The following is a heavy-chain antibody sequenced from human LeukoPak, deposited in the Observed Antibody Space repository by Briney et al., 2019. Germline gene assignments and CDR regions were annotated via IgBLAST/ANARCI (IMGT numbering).Heavy chain of an antibody. CDR1: GDSISNYY. CDR3: ARKSQTMSAARGMTV. Sequence: SETLSLTCTVSGDSISNYYWNWVRQPAGKGLEWIGHIYTSGYTNYNPSLKSRVTVSVDTSKTQFSLKLTSVTAADAAVYYCARKSQTMSAARGMTVGGQGTTVTVSS. J-gene: IGHJ6*02. CDR2: IYTSGYT. D-gene: IGHD3-10*02. V-gene: IGHV4-4*07.